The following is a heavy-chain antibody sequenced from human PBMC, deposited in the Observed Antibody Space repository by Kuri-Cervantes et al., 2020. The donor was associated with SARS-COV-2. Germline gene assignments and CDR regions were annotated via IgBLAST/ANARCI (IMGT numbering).Heavy chain of an antibody. CDR2: ITSGSNYI. V-gene: IGHV3-21*06. Sequence: GGSLRLSCAASGFTFSSYWMSWVRQAPGKGLEWVSSITSGSNYIYYADSVKGRFTISRDNAENSLFLQMNSLRAEDTAVYYCARLTESYYYYYGMDVWGQGTTVTVSS. J-gene: IGHJ6*02. CDR3: ARLTESYYYYYGMDV. CDR1: GFTFSSYW. D-gene: IGHD3-10*01.